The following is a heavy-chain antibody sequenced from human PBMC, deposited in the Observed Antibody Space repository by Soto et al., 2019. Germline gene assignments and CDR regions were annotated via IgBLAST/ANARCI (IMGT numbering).Heavy chain of an antibody. D-gene: IGHD3-22*01. CDR3: VCSRLYYYDSSGYLVRYFQH. Sequence: SETLCLSCTGTGGSISSSSYYWGRIRQQPGKRLEWIGSIYYSGSTYYNPSLKSRVTISVDTSKNQFSLKLSSVTAADTAVYYCVCSRLYYYDSSGYLVRYFQHWGQGTLVTVS. CDR1: GGSISSSSYY. CDR2: IYYSGST. V-gene: IGHV4-39*01. J-gene: IGHJ1*01.